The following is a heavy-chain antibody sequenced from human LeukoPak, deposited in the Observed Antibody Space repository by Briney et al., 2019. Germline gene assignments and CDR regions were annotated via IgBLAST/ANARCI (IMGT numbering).Heavy chain of an antibody. CDR1: GYXFNYYW. J-gene: IGHJ4*02. V-gene: IGHV5-51*01. Sequence: PGESLKISCNGSGYXFNYYWISWVRQMPGKGPEWMGIIYPGDSVTRYSPSFQGQVTISADKSITTAYLQWSSLKASDTAIYYCARQDGDGLYYFDYWGQGTLVTVSS. CDR3: ARQDGDGLYYFDY. D-gene: IGHD3-10*01. CDR2: IYPGDSVT.